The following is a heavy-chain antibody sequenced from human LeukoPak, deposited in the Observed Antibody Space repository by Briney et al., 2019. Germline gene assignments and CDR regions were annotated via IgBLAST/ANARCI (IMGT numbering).Heavy chain of an antibody. J-gene: IGHJ3*02. D-gene: IGHD3-10*01. CDR2: IYYSGST. CDR1: GGSFSGSF. V-gene: IGHV4-59*08. Sequence: SETLSLTCAVYGGSFSGSFWSWIRQPPGKGLEWIGYIYYSGSTNYNPSLKSRVTISVDTSKNQFSLKLSSVTAADTAVYYCTRSGSYGDDAFDIWGQGTMVTVSS. CDR3: TRSGSYGDDAFDI.